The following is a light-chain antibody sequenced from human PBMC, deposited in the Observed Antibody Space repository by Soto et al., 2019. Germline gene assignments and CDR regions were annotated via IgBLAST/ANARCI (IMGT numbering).Light chain of an antibody. CDR1: ASDVGGYNL. CDR2: EVS. Sequence: SALTQPASVSGSPGQSITISCSGTASDVGGYNLVSWYQQHPDKAPKLLIYEVSQRPSGVSSRFSGSKSGNTATLTISGVQPEDEADYFCCSYATSSFVFGTGTKVTVL. CDR3: CSYATSSFV. J-gene: IGLJ1*01. V-gene: IGLV2-23*02.